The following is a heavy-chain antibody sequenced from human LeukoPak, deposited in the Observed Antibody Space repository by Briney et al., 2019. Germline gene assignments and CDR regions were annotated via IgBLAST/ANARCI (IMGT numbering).Heavy chain of an antibody. CDR3: ASSRIAARPDYYYYMDV. Sequence: PSETLSLTCTVSGGSISSGSYYWSWTRQPAGKGLEWIGRIYTSGSTNYNPSLKSRVTISVDTSKNQFSLKLSSVTAADTAVYYCASSRIAARPDYYYYMDVWGKGTTVTVSS. CDR1: GGSISSGSYY. V-gene: IGHV4-61*02. D-gene: IGHD6-6*01. J-gene: IGHJ6*03. CDR2: IYTSGST.